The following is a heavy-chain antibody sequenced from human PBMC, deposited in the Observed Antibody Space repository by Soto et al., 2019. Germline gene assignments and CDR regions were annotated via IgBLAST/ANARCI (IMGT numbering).Heavy chain of an antibody. J-gene: IGHJ1*01. Sequence: QVQLQESGPGLVKPSQTLSLTCTVSRGSIRSTGIHWSWIRQPPGTGLEWIGYIYYSGGTNYTPSLLSRVTISADTSKNQFSLHLTSVTAADTAVYSCASGLSGYYGPDYVQYWGQGTPVSVSS. CDR3: ASGLSGYYGPDYVQY. V-gene: IGHV4-31*03. CDR1: RGSIRSTGIH. CDR2: IYYSGGT. D-gene: IGHD3-9*01.